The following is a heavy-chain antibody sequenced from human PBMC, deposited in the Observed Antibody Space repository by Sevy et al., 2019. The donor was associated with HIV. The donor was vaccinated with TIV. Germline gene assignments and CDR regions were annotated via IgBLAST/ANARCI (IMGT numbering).Heavy chain of an antibody. V-gene: IGHV3-7*01. J-gene: IGHJ1*01. CDR3: AKDLRAAANAEYFQH. D-gene: IGHD2-2*01. CDR2: INPDGSDK. Sequence: GGSLRLSCAASGFTFSRYWMSWVRQAPAKGLQWVANINPDGSDKYYVGSLKGRFTISRDNAQNSLYLQMNNLGAEDTAVYYCAKDLRAAANAEYFQHWGQGTLVTVSS. CDR1: GFTFSRYW.